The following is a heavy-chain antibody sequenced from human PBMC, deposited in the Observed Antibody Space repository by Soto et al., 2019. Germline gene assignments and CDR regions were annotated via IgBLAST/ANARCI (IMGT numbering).Heavy chain of an antibody. D-gene: IGHD2-15*01. CDR3: ASYPVGYCSGGSCHPVDS. CDR2: LSGSGAST. CDR1: GFAFSSYA. J-gene: IGHJ5*01. V-gene: IGHV3-23*01. Sequence: PGGSLRLSCAASGFAFSSYAMSWVRQAPGKGLEWVSSLSGSGASTYYADSVKGRFTISRDNSKNTLYLQMNSLTAEDTAIYYCASYPVGYCSGGSCHPVDSSGQATRVTVSS.